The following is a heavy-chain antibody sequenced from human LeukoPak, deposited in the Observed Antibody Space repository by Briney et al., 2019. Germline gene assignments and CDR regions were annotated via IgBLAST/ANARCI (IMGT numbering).Heavy chain of an antibody. V-gene: IGHV6-1*01. CDR3: ARGSKGSSPYWYFDL. J-gene: IGHJ2*01. CDR1: GDSVSSNSAT. CDR2: IYYRSKWYN. Sequence: SRTLSLTCAISGDSVSSNSATWNWIRQSPSRGLEWLGSIYYRSKWYNDYAVSVKSRITINPDTSKNQFSLQLDSVSPEDTAVYYCARGSKGSSPYWYFDLWGRGTLVTVSS. D-gene: IGHD6-13*01.